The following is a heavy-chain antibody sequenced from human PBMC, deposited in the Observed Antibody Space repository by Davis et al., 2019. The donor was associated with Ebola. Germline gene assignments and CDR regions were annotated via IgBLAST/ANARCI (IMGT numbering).Heavy chain of an antibody. CDR3: ARGGAGTGYYYGMDV. V-gene: IGHV1-46*01. J-gene: IGHJ6*02. Sequence: ASVKVSCKASGYTFTSYYMHWVRQAPGQGLEWMGIINPSGGSTSYAQKFQGRVTMTRDTSASTAYMELSSLRSEDTAVYYCARGGAGTGYYYGMDVWGQGTTVTVSS. D-gene: IGHD6-19*01. CDR1: GYTFTSYY. CDR2: INPSGGST.